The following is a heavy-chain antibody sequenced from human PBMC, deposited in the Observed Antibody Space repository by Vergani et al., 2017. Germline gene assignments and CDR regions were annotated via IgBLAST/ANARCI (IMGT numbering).Heavy chain of an antibody. CDR3: ARDDSGERAFDI. CDR2: ISYDGSNK. V-gene: IGHV3-30-3*01. D-gene: IGHD1-26*01. CDR1: GFTFSSYA. J-gene: IGHJ3*02. Sequence: QVQLVESGGGVVQPGRSLRLSCAASGFTFSSYAMHWVRQAPGKGLEWVAVISYDGSNKYYADSVKGRFTISRDNSKNTLYLQMNSLRAEDTAVYYCARDDSGERAFDIWGQGTMVTVSS.